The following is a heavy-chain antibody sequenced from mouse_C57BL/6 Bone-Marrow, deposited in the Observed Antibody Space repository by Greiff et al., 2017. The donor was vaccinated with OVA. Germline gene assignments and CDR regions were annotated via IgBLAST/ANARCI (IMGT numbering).Heavy chain of an antibody. D-gene: IGHD4-1*01. J-gene: IGHJ1*03. V-gene: IGHV5-12*01. CDR1: GFTFSDYY. CDR3: ASLLTGDWYFDV. Sequence: EVHLVESGGGLVQPGGSLKLSCAASGFTFSDYYMYWVRQTPEKRLEWVAYISNGGGSTYYPDTVKGRFTISRDNAKNTLYLQMSLLKSEDTAMYYCASLLTGDWYFDVWGTGTTVTVSS. CDR2: ISNGGGST.